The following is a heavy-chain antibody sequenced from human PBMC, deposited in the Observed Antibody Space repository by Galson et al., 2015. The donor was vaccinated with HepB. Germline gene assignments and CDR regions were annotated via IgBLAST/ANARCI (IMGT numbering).Heavy chain of an antibody. CDR1: GFTFSNAW. V-gene: IGHV3-15*07. Sequence: SLRLSCAASGFTFSNAWMNWVRQAPGKGLEWVGRIKSKTDGGTTDYAAPVKGRFTISRDDSKNTLYLQMNSLKTEDTAVYYCTTDLWSYFGAFDIWGQGTMVTVSS. CDR3: TTDLWSYFGAFDI. J-gene: IGHJ3*02. D-gene: IGHD1-26*01. CDR2: IKSKTDGGTT.